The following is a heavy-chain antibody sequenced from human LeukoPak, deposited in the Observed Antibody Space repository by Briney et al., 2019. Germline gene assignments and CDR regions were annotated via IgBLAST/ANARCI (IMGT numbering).Heavy chain of an antibody. CDR1: GYSISSGYY. J-gene: IGHJ3*02. CDR2: IYHSGST. V-gene: IGHV4-38-2*01. Sequence: PSETLSLTCAVSGYSISSGYYWGWIRQPPGKGLEWIGSIYHSGSTYYNPSLKSRVTISVDTSKNQFSLKLSSVTAADTAVYYCAIPYCSSTSRYRMGYDAFDIWGQGTMVTVSP. D-gene: IGHD2-2*02. CDR3: AIPYCSSTSRYRMGYDAFDI.